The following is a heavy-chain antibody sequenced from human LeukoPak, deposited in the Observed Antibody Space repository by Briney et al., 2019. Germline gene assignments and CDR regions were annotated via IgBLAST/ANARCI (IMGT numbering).Heavy chain of an antibody. Sequence: KVSCKASGYTVTSYWIGWARQMPGKGLEGMGSIYPGDSDTRYSPSFQGQVTVSAAKSISTAYLQWSSLKASDTAMYYCARSSSWYFPTFDPWGQGTLVTVSS. D-gene: IGHD6-13*01. V-gene: IGHV5-51*01. J-gene: IGHJ5*02. CDR3: ARSSSWYFPTFDP. CDR1: GYTVTSYW. CDR2: IYPGDSDT.